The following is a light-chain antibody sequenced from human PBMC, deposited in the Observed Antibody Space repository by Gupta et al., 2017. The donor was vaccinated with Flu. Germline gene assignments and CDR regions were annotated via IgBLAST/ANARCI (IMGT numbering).Light chain of an antibody. J-gene: IGLJ1*01. CDR2: DVS. V-gene: IGLV2-11*01. Sequence: QSALPQPRSVSGSPGQSVTICCTGTSSDVGGYNYVSWYQQHPGKAPKLMIYDVSKRPSGVPDRFSGSKSGNTASLTISGLQAEDEADYYCCSYSGSYTYVFGTVTKVTVL. CDR3: CSYSGSYTYV. CDR1: SSDVGGYNY.